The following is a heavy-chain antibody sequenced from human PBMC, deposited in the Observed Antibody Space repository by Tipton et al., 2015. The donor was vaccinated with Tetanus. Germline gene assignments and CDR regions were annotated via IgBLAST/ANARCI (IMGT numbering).Heavy chain of an antibody. CDR2: IWYDGSNK. J-gene: IGHJ3*02. CDR3: ARSSYYDSSEGAFDI. Sequence: SLRLSCAASGFTFSSYGMHWVRQAPGKGLEWVAVIWYDGSNKYYADSVKGRFTISRDNSKNTLYLQMNSLRAEDTAVYYCARSSYYDSSEGAFDIWGQGTMVTVSS. D-gene: IGHD3-22*01. V-gene: IGHV3-33*01. CDR1: GFTFSSYG.